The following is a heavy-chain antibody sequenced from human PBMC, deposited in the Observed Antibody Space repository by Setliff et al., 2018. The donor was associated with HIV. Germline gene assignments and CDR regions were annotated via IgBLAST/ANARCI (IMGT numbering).Heavy chain of an antibody. D-gene: IGHD5-12*01. CDR3: ARGDGYRANDAYYDTGMDV. V-gene: IGHV4-59*01. CDR2: IYNSGYS. Sequence: PSETLSLTCKVSGAPISSYDWNWIRQPPGKGLEWLGYIYNSGYSNSKPSLKSRVTISLDTSKNQFSLKLSSVTAADTAVYYCARGDGYRANDAYYDTGMDVWGQGITVTVSS. J-gene: IGHJ6*02. CDR1: GAPISSYD.